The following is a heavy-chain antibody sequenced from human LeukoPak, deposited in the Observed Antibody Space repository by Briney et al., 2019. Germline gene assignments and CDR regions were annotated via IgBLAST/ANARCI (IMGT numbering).Heavy chain of an antibody. CDR1: GYSISSGYY. CDR2: MYHSGIT. V-gene: IGHV4-38-2*01. J-gene: IGHJ5*02. Sequence: SETLSLTCAVSGYSISSGYYWGWIRQPPGKGLEWIASMYHSGITYYNSSLKSRATISVDTSKNQFSLKLNSVTAADTSVYYCARLTPGKNWFDPWGHGTLVTVSS. CDR3: ARLTPGKNWFDP. D-gene: IGHD3-10*01.